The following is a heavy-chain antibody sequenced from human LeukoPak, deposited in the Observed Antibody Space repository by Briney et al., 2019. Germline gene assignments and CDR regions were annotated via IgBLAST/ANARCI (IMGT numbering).Heavy chain of an antibody. Sequence: SETLSLTCTVSGGSISSSSYYWGWIRQPPGKGLEWIGSIYYSGSTYYNSSLKSRVTISVDTSKNQFSLKLSSVTAADTAVYYCARGMNYYDSSGNFDYWGQGTLVTVSS. CDR2: IYYSGST. V-gene: IGHV4-39*01. CDR3: ARGMNYYDSSGNFDY. J-gene: IGHJ4*02. D-gene: IGHD3-22*01. CDR1: GGSISSSSYY.